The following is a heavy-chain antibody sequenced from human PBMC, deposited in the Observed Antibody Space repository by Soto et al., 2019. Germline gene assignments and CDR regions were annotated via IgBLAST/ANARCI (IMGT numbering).Heavy chain of an antibody. V-gene: IGHV1-69*13. CDR1: GGTFSSYA. J-gene: IGHJ6*02. CDR3: ASFNGSGSYAFYLYYYGMDV. D-gene: IGHD3-10*01. CDR2: IIPIFGTA. Sequence: VKVSCKASGGTFSSYAISWVRQAPGQGLEWMGGIIPIFGTANYAQKFQGRVTITADESTSTAYMELSSLRSEDTAVYYCASFNGSGSYAFYLYYYGMDVWGQGTTVTVSS.